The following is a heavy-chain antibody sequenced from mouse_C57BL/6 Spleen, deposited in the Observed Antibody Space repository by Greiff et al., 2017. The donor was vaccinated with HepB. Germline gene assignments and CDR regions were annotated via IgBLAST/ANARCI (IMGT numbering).Heavy chain of an antibody. CDR3: ARVKAYFDY. D-gene: IGHD1-3*01. J-gene: IGHJ3*01. CDR2: INPSTGGT. CDR1: GYSFTGYY. V-gene: IGHV1-42*01. Sequence: EVQLQQSGPELVKPGASVKISCKASGYSFTGYYMNWVKQSPEKSLEWIGEINPSTGGTTYNQKFKAKATLTVDKSSSTAYMQPKGLTSEDSAVYYCARVKAYFDYWGQGTLVTVSA.